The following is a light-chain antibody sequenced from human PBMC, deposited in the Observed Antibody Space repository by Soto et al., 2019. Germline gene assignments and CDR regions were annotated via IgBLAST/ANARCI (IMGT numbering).Light chain of an antibody. J-gene: IGKJ1*01. Sequence: DIQMTQSPSSLSAFVGGRVTITCRTSQSVDRYLNWYQQKPGKAPKLLIYAASSLLSGVSLRISGSGSGTDFQLTISSLQPEDFATYYCQQTYSTPWTFGQGTKVDIK. CDR1: QSVDRY. CDR3: QQTYSTPWT. CDR2: AAS. V-gene: IGKV1-39*01.